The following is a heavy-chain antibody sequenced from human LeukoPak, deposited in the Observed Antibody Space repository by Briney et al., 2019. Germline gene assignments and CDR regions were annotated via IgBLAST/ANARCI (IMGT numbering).Heavy chain of an antibody. CDR1: GFTVSSNY. Sequence: GGALRLSCAASGFTVSSNYMSWVRQAPVKGLEWVSVIYSGGSTYYADSVKGRFTISRDNSKNTLYLQMNSLRAEDTAVYYCVREYDSSGYYYFDYWGQGTLVTVSS. CDR2: IYSGGST. CDR3: VREYDSSGYYYFDY. V-gene: IGHV3-66*01. D-gene: IGHD3-22*01. J-gene: IGHJ4*02.